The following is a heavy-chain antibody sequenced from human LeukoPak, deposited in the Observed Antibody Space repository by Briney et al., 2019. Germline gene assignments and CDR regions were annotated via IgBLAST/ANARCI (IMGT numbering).Heavy chain of an antibody. D-gene: IGHD5-24*01. V-gene: IGHV4-34*01. J-gene: IGHJ4*02. CDR3: ARGKRWLQPYFVY. CDR1: GGSFSGYY. CDR2: INHSGST. Sequence: PSETLSLTCAVYGGSFSGYYWSWIRQPPGKGLEWIGEINHSGSTNYNPSLKSRVTISVDTSKNQFSLKLSSVTAADTAVYYCARGKRWLQPYFVYWGQGTLVTVSS.